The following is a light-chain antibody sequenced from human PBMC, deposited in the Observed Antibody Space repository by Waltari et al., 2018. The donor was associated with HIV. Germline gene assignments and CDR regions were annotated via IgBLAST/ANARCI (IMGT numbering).Light chain of an antibody. CDR3: QKYDSAPRI. CDR1: QAIHNY. CDR2: SSS. V-gene: IGKV1-27*01. Sequence: DIQMTQSPTSLSAPLGDRVTITCRATQAIHNYVAWYQQKPGTPPKLLIYSSSILHSGVPSRFSGSGSGTHFTLSINSLQAEDAATYYCQKYDSAPRIFGGGTK. J-gene: IGKJ4*01.